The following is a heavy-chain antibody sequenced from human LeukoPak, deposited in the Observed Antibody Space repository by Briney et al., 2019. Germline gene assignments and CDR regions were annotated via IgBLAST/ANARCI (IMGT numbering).Heavy chain of an antibody. CDR1: GFTFSNVW. Sequence: PGGSLRLSCAASGFTFSNVWMSWVRQAPGKGLEWVGRIKNKADAGTAEYAAPVKSRFSISRDDSKNTVYLQMNSLRAEDTAVYYCAKEEYSSSWYEYYYYYYGMDVWGQGTTVTVSS. D-gene: IGHD6-13*01. J-gene: IGHJ6*02. V-gene: IGHV3-15*01. CDR2: IKNKADAGTA. CDR3: AKEEYSSSWYEYYYYYYGMDV.